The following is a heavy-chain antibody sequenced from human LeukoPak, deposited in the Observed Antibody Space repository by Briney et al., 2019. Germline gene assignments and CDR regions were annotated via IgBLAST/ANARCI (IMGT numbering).Heavy chain of an antibody. CDR3: AREPWSYYGSGSINWFDP. J-gene: IGHJ5*02. CDR2: IIPIFGTA. V-gene: IGHV1-69*05. Sequence: ASVKVSRXGSGGTFSSYAISWVRQAPGQGLEWMGRIIPIFGTANYAQKFQGRVTITTDESTSTAYMELSSLRSEDTAVYYCAREPWSYYGSGSINWFDPWGQGTLVTVSS. D-gene: IGHD3-10*01. CDR1: GGTFSSYA.